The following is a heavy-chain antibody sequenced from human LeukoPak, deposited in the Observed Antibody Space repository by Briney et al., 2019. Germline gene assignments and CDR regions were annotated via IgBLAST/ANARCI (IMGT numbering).Heavy chain of an antibody. Sequence: PGGSLRLSCAASGFTFSSYGMHWVRQAPGKGLEWVAAISYDGSNKYYADSVKGRFTISRDNSKNTLYLQMNSLRAEDTAVYYCAKLISGIRGDYWGQGTLVTVSS. V-gene: IGHV3-30*18. CDR3: AKLISGIRGDY. D-gene: IGHD2-8*01. CDR1: GFTFSSYG. CDR2: ISYDGSNK. J-gene: IGHJ4*02.